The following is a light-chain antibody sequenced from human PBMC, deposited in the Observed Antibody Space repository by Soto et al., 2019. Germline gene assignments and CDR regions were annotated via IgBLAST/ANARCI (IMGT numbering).Light chain of an antibody. V-gene: IGKV3-20*01. J-gene: IGKJ2*01. CDR1: QSVSSSY. Sequence: EIVLTQSPGTLSLSPGERATLSCRASQSVSSSYLAWYQQKPXQAPRLLIYGASSRATGIPDRFXXXGXXXXXXLTISRLEPEDFAVYYCQQYGSSLYTFGQGTKLEIK. CDR2: GAS. CDR3: QQYGSSLYT.